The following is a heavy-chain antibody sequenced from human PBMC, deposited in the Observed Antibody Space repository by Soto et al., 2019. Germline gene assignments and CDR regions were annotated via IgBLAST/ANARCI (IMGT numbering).Heavy chain of an antibody. CDR1: GGSISSSSYY. Sequence: QLQLQESGPGLVKPSETLSLTCTVSGGSISSSSYYWGWIRQPPGKGLEWIGSIYYSGSTYYNPSLKSRVTIFVDTSKNQFSLKLSSVTAADTAVYYCASPYYYGSGSYMFDPWGQGTLVTVSS. J-gene: IGHJ5*02. V-gene: IGHV4-39*01. CDR2: IYYSGST. CDR3: ASPYYYGSGSYMFDP. D-gene: IGHD3-10*01.